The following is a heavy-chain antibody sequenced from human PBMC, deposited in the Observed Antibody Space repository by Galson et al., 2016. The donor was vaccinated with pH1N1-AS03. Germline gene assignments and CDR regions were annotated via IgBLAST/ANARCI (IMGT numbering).Heavy chain of an antibody. CDR1: GFAFSDYT. CDR2: TSYNGRNK. CDR3: ARSPSSAWHNFDY. J-gene: IGHJ4*02. V-gene: IGHV3-30-3*02. D-gene: IGHD6-19*01. Sequence: SLRLSCAASGFAFSDYTMHWVRQAPGKGLVWVAVTSYNGRNKYYTDSVQGRFSTSRDNPKNTLHLPMISLRDEDTAVYFCARSPSSAWHNFDYWGQGALVVVST.